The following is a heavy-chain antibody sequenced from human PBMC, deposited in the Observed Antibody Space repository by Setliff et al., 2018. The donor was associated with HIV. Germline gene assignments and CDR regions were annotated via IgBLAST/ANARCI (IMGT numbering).Heavy chain of an antibody. Sequence: LSLTCNVYGGSLTNYYWTWVRHAPGKGLEWIGEVTDGGYTNYNPSLKSRVTISIDTSKRLLSLKLTSVTVADTAVYYCVRGRDCGGADCLIRYYYYTGLDVWGQGTTVTSP. CDR3: VRGRDCGGADCLIRYYYYTGLDV. V-gene: IGHV4-34*01. D-gene: IGHD2-21*01. J-gene: IGHJ6*02. CDR2: VTDGGYT. CDR1: GGSLTNYY.